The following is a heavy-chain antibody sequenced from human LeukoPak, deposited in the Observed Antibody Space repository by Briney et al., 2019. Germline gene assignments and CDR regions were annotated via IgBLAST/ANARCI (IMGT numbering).Heavy chain of an antibody. CDR2: ITGSGGFT. CDR3: VRSLDY. CDR1: GFTFSSYW. V-gene: IGHV3-23*01. J-gene: IGHJ4*02. Sequence: GGSLRLSCAASGFTFSSYWMHWVRQAPGKGLVWVSVITGSGGFTQYADSVKGRFTISRDNSKNTVYLQMNSLRVEDTALYYCVRSLDYWGQGTLVTVSS.